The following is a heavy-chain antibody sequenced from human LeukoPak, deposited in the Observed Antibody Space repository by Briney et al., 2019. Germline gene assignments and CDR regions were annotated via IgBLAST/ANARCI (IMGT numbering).Heavy chain of an antibody. CDR2: ISYDGSNK. V-gene: IGHV3-30*01. J-gene: IGHJ1*01. Sequence: GGSLRLSCAASGFTFSSYAMHWVRQAPGKGLEWVAVISYDGSNKYYADSVKGRFTISRDNSKNTLYLQMNSLRAEDTAVYYCARDRTGSYFTAEYFQHWGQGTLVTVSS. CDR3: ARDRTGSYFTAEYFQH. D-gene: IGHD1-26*01. CDR1: GFTFSSYA.